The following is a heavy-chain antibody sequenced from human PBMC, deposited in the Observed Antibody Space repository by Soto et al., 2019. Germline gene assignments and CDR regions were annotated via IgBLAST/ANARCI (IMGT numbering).Heavy chain of an antibody. D-gene: IGHD2-15*01. CDR3: ARVGVVVVAATQDAFDI. CDR2: IYYSGST. J-gene: IGHJ3*02. CDR1: GGSILLRLSS. Sequence: SAPLSLPCTVSGGSILLRLSSWGWIRQPPGTGLEWIGSIYYSGSTYYNPSLKSRVTISVDTSPNQFSLKLSSVTAADTAVDYGARVGVVVVAATQDAFDIWGQGTMVTVSS. V-gene: IGHV4-39*07.